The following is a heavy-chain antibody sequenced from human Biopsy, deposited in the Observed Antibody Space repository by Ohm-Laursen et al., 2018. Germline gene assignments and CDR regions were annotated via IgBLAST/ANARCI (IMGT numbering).Heavy chain of an antibody. J-gene: IGHJ6*03. D-gene: IGHD3-10*01. CDR2: IWYDGTDK. Sequence: SLRLSCSASGFTFSGYGMHWVRQAPGKGLEWVAVIWYDGTDKFYADSVKGRFTISRDNSKNTLHLHMNSLRAADTAVYYCARDRCYGSENYFSHYNMDVWGQGTTVTVSS. V-gene: IGHV3-33*01. CDR1: GFTFSGYG. CDR3: ARDRCYGSENYFSHYNMDV.